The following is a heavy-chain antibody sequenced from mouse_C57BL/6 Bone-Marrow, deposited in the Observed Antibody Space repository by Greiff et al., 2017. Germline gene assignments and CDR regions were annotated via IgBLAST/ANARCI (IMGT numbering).Heavy chain of an antibody. D-gene: IGHD2-3*01. CDR2: IDPENGDT. V-gene: IGHV14-4*01. J-gene: IGHJ1*03. Sequence: EVQLQQSGAELVRPGASVKLSCTASGFNIKDDYMHWVKQRPEQGLEWIGWIDPENGDTEYASKFQGTATITADTSSNTAYLQLSSLTSEDTAVYYCTDPIYDGYYFDVWGTGTTVTVSS. CDR3: TDPIYDGYYFDV. CDR1: GFNIKDDY.